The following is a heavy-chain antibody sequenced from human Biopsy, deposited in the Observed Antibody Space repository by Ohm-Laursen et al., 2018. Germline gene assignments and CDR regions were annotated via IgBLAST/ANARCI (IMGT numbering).Heavy chain of an antibody. V-gene: IGHV4-34*01. CDR3: ARMGASRNRDDY. D-gene: IGHD3-16*01. CDR1: GGSFSDYY. CDR2: INHRGSA. Sequence: SDTLSLTCAVYGGSFSDYYWSWIRQPPGKGLEWIGEINHRGSANHNPSLRSRVTMSVDTSKNQFSLKLTSVTAADTAAYYCARMGASRNRDDYWGQGTLVTVSS. J-gene: IGHJ4*02.